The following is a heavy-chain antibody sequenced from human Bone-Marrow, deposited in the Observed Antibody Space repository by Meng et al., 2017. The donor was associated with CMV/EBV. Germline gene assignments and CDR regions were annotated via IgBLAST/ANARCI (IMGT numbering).Heavy chain of an antibody. CDR3: VRLSGPSLNF. D-gene: IGHD3-10*01. V-gene: IGHV2-5*01. Sequence: CNFFGFLLSTSGVVVPWARQPPGKALESLTLSYWYDDRRYSPALQSRLTITKDTSKNQVVLTMTNMDPVHTATYYCVRLSGPSLNFWGQGTLVTVSS. J-gene: IGHJ4*02. CDR1: GFLLSTSGVV. CDR2: SYWYDDR.